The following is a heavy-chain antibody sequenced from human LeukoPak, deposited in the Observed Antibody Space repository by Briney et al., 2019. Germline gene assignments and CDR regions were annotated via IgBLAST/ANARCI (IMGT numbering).Heavy chain of an antibody. D-gene: IGHD4-17*01. J-gene: IGHJ3*02. V-gene: IGHV3-21*01. CDR1: GFTFSSYS. CDR3: ARVRSRDPYGDFDDAFDI. Sequence: GGSLRLSCAASGFTFSSYSMNWVRQAPGKGLEWVSSISSSSSYIYYADSVKGRFTISRDNAKNSLYLQMNSLRAEDTAVYYCARVRSRDPYGDFDDAFDIWGQGTMVTVSS. CDR2: ISSSSSYI.